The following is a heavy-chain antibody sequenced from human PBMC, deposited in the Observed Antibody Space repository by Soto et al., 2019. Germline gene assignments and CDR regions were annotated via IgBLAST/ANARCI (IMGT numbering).Heavy chain of an antibody. Sequence: EVQLLESGGGLVQPGVSLRLSCAASGFTFSSYWMHWVRQAPGKGLVWVSRINSDGSSTSYADSVKGRFTISRDNDKNTLYLHMNSLRAEDTAVYYCARGQSDTAMTNYYYYYGMDVWGQGTTVTVSS. CDR1: GFTFSSYW. J-gene: IGHJ6*02. D-gene: IGHD5-18*01. V-gene: IGHV3-74*01. CDR3: ARGQSDTAMTNYYYYYGMDV. CDR2: INSDGSST.